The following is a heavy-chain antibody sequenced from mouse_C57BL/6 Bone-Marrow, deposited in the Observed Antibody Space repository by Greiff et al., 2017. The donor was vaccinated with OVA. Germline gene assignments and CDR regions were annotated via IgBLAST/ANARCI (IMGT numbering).Heavy chain of an antibody. D-gene: IGHD4-1*01. CDR3: ARGGTSPFAY. V-gene: IGHV1-42*01. Sequence: SGPELVKPGASVKISCKASGYSFTGYYMNWVKQSPEKSLEWIGEINPSTGGTTYNQKFKAKATLTVDKSSSTAYMQLKSLTSEDSAVYYCARGGTSPFAYWGQGTLVTVSA. J-gene: IGHJ3*01. CDR1: GYSFTGYY. CDR2: INPSTGGT.